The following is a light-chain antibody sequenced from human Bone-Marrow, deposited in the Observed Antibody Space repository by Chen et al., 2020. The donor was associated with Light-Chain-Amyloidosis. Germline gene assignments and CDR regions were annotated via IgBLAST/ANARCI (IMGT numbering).Light chain of an antibody. Sequence: DIQMTQSPSSLSASVGDRVTITCRASQDISNFLAWFQQKPGKAPKSLIYTASNLQSGVPSKFSGSGSGTDFTLTISSLQPEDFATYCCQQYSSFPYTFGQGTKLEI. J-gene: IGKJ2*01. CDR3: QQYSSFPYT. CDR2: TAS. V-gene: IGKV1-16*02. CDR1: QDISNF.